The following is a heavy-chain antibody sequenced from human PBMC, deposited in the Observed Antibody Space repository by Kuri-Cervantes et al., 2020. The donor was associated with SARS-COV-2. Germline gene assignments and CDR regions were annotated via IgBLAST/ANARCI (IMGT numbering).Heavy chain of an antibody. CDR2: INPRSGGT. CDR1: VYTFTNYY. CDR3: ARSPGDGDYDPFDY. D-gene: IGHD4-17*01. V-gene: IGHV1-2*02. J-gene: IGHJ4*02. Sequence: AAVNVSCKSSVYTFTNYYIHWVRQAPGQGLAWMGWINPRSGGTNYAQKSQVRVTMTRDTSISTDYMELSRLRSDDTDVYYFARSPGDGDYDPFDYWGQGTLVTVSS.